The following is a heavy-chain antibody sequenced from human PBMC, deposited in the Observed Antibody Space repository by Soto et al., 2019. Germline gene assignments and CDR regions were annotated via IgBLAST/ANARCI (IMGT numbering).Heavy chain of an antibody. Sequence: PGGSLRLSCAASGFTFSRYGMHWVRQAPGKGLEWVAIMSYDGTNNYYADSVKGRFTVSRDNSKNTLYLQMSSLRAEDTAVYYCAKNLDELRYFDWPLDSWGQGTLVTVSS. V-gene: IGHV3-30*18. CDR1: GFTFSRYG. J-gene: IGHJ5*01. CDR3: AKNLDELRYFDWPLDS. D-gene: IGHD3-9*01. CDR2: MSYDGTNN.